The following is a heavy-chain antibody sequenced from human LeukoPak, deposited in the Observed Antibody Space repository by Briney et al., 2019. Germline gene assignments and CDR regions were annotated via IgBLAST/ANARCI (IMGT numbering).Heavy chain of an antibody. CDR3: AKRGIVIRGILVIGYHQEAYHYDY. D-gene: IGHD3-10*01. V-gene: IGHV3-23*01. CDR2: ISERGGST. CDR1: GISLSNYA. Sequence: GGSLRLSCVVSGISLSNYAMTWVRQAPGKGLEWVSYISERGGSTTYADSVKGRFTISRDTSLNTLYLQMSSLRAEDTAVYFCAKRGIVIRGILVIGYHQEAYHYDYWGQGGLVTVSS. J-gene: IGHJ4*02.